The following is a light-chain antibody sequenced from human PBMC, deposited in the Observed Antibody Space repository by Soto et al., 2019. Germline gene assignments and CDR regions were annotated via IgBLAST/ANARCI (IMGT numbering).Light chain of an antibody. CDR1: QSVSSSY. J-gene: IGKJ1*01. CDR3: QQYGSSPTWT. CDR2: GTS. Sequence: EIVLTQSPGTLSLSPGERATLSCRASQSVSSSYLAWYQQKPGQAPRLLIYGTSNRATGIPDRFSGSGSGTDFTLTISRLEPDDSAVYYCQQYGSSPTWTFGQGTKVDIK. V-gene: IGKV3-20*01.